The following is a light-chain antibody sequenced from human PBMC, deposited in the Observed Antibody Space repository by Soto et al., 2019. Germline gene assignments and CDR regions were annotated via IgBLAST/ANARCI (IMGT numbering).Light chain of an antibody. J-gene: IGKJ1*01. CDR1: QTISSW. V-gene: IGKV1-5*03. CDR3: QHYNSYSEG. CDR2: KAS. Sequence: DIQMPQSPSTLSGSVGASVPITCRASQTISSWLAWYQQKPGKAPKLLIYKASTLKSGVPSRFSGSGSGTEFTLTISSLQPDDFATYYCQHYNSYSEGFGQGTKV.